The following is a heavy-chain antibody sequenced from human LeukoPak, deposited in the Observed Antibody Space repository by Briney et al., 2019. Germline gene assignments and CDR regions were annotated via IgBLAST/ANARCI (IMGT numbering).Heavy chain of an antibody. D-gene: IGHD5-12*01. J-gene: IGHJ4*02. CDR2: IYSSGSN. V-gene: IGHV4-4*07. CDR1: GGSISGYF. Sequence: PSETLSLTCTVSGGSISGYFWSWIRQPAGKGLEWIGRIYSSGSNNYNPSLMSRVTMSLDTSKNHLSLNLSSVTAADTAVYYCAREPTSGREPTSGRPLDYWGQGTLVTVSS. CDR3: AREPTSGREPTSGRPLDY.